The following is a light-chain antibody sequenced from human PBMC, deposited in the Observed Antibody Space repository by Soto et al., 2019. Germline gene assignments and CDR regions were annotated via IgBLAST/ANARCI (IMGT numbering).Light chain of an antibody. CDR2: GAS. CDR3: QLYDSSSYT. Sequence: EIVLTQSPGTLSLSPGERATLSCRASQSITSSYVAWYQQKPGQAPRLLIYGASRRATDIPDRFSGSGSGTDFTLTISRLEPEDFAVYYCQLYDSSSYTFGQGTKLEI. J-gene: IGKJ2*01. CDR1: QSITSSY. V-gene: IGKV3-20*01.